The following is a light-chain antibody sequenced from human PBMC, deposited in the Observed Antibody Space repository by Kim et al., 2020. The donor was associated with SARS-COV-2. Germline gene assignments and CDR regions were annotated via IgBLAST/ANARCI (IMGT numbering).Light chain of an antibody. CDR2: EVS. CDR1: SSDVGGYNY. J-gene: IGLJ1*01. Sequence: QSVTISCTGTSSDVGGYNYVSWYQQHPGKAPNLMIYEVSKRPSGVPDRFSGSKSGNTASLTVSGLQAEDEADYYCSSYAGSNTIYVFGTGTKVSVL. V-gene: IGLV2-8*01. CDR3: SSYAGSNTIYV.